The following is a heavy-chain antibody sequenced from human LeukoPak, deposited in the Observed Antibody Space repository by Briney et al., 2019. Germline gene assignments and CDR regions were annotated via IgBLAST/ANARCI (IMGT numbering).Heavy chain of an antibody. D-gene: IGHD3-10*01. CDR1: GGSISSYY. Sequence: SKTLSLTCTVSGGSISSYYWSWIRQPAGTALEWIGRIYTSGTITYNPSPKSRVTMSVDTSKNQFSLKLSSVTAADTAVYYCARDSGTTGEVKFDPWGQGTLVTVSS. CDR3: ARDSGTTGEVKFDP. J-gene: IGHJ5*02. V-gene: IGHV4-4*07. CDR2: IYTSGTI.